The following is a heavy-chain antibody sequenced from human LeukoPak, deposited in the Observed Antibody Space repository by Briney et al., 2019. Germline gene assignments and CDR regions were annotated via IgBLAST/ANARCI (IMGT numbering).Heavy chain of an antibody. CDR2: IYNSGST. D-gene: IGHD2-15*01. CDR1: GYSISSGYY. V-gene: IGHV4-38-2*02. CDR3: ARWAVVTANYFDY. Sequence: SEALSLTCTVSGYSISSGYYWGWIRQPPGKGLEWIGNIYNSGSTYYNPSLKSRVTISVDTSKNQFSLKLSSVTAADTAVYYCARWAVVTANYFDYWGQGTLVTVSS. J-gene: IGHJ4*02.